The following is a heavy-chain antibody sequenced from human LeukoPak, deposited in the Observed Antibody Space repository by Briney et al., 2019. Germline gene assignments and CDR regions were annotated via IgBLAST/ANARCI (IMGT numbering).Heavy chain of an antibody. Sequence: SETLSLTCTVSGGSISSSSYYWGWIRQPPGKGLEWIGSIYYSGSTYYNPSLKSRVTISVDTSKNQFSLKLSSVTAADTAVYYCARDTTILDYWGQGTLVTVSS. V-gene: IGHV4-39*02. D-gene: IGHD5-12*01. CDR2: IYYSGST. CDR1: GGSISSSSYY. CDR3: ARDTTILDY. J-gene: IGHJ4*02.